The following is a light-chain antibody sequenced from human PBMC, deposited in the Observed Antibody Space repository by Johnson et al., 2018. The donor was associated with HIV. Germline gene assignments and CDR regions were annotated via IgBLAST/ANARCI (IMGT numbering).Light chain of an antibody. CDR3: GTWDTRLSAGNV. CDR1: SCDIGNNY. J-gene: IGLJ1*01. Sequence: QSVLTQPPSVSAAPGQKVTISCSGSSCDIGNNYVSCHQQFPGTAPKLLIYDNNKRSSGIPDRISGSKSGTSATLGITGLHTGDEADYDCGTWDTRLSAGNVFGTGPKVTVL. V-gene: IGLV1-51*01. CDR2: DNN.